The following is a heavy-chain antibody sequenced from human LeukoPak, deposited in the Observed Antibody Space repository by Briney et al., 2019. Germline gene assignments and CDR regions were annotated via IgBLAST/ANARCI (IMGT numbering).Heavy chain of an antibody. D-gene: IGHD3-16*02. CDR1: GFPFSSFS. CDR3: ARDLIGGHYTFDY. V-gene: IGHV3-48*02. J-gene: IGHJ4*02. CDR2: ISSTSSTI. Sequence: GGSLRLSCAASGFPFSSFSMNWVRQAPGKGLEWVSYISSTSSTIYYADSVKGRFTVSRDNAKNSLYLQMNSLRDDDTAVYYCARDLIGGHYTFDYWGQGTLVTVSS.